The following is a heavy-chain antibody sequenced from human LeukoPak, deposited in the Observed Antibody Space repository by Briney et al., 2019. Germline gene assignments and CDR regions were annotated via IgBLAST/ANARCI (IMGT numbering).Heavy chain of an antibody. Sequence: GGSLRLSCAASGFTFSNAWMRWVRQAPGKGLEWVANIKQDGSEKNYVDSVKGRFTISRDNAKNSLYLQMNSLRAEDTAVYYCAKRPGYYDSSGYYFDYWGQGTLVTVSS. CDR3: AKRPGYYDSSGYYFDY. CDR2: IKQDGSEK. J-gene: IGHJ4*02. V-gene: IGHV3-7*03. D-gene: IGHD3-22*01. CDR1: GFTFSNAW.